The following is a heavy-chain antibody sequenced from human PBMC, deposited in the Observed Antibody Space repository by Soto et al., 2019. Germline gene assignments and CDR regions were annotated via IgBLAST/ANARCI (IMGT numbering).Heavy chain of an antibody. J-gene: IGHJ4*02. CDR2: INPIGGST. V-gene: IGHV1-46*01. CDR1: GYTFTTYY. CDR3: ARGHTAADH. Sequence: QVHLVQSEAEVKRPGASVKISCRTSGYTFTTYYIHWVRQAPGQGLEWMGIINPIGGSTTYPQKFQGRVTMTRDTPTSTVYLDLGSLSSEDTAVYYCARGHTAADHWGQGTLVTVSS. D-gene: IGHD2-2*01.